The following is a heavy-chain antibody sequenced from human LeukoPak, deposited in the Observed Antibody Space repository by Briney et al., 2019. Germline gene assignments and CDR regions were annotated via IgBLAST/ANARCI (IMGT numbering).Heavy chain of an antibody. D-gene: IGHD2-2*01. J-gene: IGHJ4*02. Sequence: PGGSLRLSCAASGFTFSNYGMSWVRHAPGKGLEWVSSISGSGVTTYYADSVKGRFTISRDHSKHTLYLQMNRLRAEDSAVYYCSKWKAIVLVPAARSPIDYWGQRTLVTVSS. CDR1: GFTFSNYG. V-gene: IGHV3-23*01. CDR3: SKWKAIVLVPAARSPIDY. CDR2: ISGSGVTT.